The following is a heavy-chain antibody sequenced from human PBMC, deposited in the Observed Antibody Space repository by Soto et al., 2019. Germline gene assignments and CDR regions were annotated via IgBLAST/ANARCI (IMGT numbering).Heavy chain of an antibody. Sequence: SETLSLTCTVSGGSVNSGSYYWSWIRQPPGKGLEWIGYIYYSGSTNYNPSLKSRVTISVDTSKNQFSLKLSSVTAADTAVYYCARDQRGYSGYEYYYYGMDVWGQGTTVTVSS. CDR1: GGSVNSGSYY. J-gene: IGHJ6*02. V-gene: IGHV4-61*01. CDR2: IYYSGST. D-gene: IGHD5-12*01. CDR3: ARDQRGYSGYEYYYYGMDV.